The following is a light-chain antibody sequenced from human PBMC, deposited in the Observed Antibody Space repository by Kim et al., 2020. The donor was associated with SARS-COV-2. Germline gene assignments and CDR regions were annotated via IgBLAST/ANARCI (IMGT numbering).Light chain of an antibody. J-gene: IGKJ3*01. Sequence: PGERVTLSCRASQRVTRTSLTWCQRKPGQAPRLLISGASTRSTAIPARFSGGGSGTDFTLTISSLQPEDFAVYYCQQDYDTPFGPGTKVDIK. V-gene: IGKV3D-7*01. CDR2: GAS. CDR3: QQDYDTP. CDR1: QRVTRTS.